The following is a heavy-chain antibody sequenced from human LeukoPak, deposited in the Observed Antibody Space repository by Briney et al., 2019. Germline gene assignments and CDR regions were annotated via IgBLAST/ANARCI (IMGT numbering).Heavy chain of an antibody. J-gene: IGHJ6*02. CDR1: GGTFSSYA. D-gene: IGHD2-2*01. Sequence: SVKVSCKASGGTFSSYAISWVRQAPGQGLEWMGGIIPIFGTANYAQKFQGRVTITADESTSTAYMELSSLRSEDTAVYYCASMEVVPAATVSYYYYGMDVWGQGTSVTVPS. V-gene: IGHV1-69*13. CDR3: ASMEVVPAATVSYYYYGMDV. CDR2: IIPIFGTA.